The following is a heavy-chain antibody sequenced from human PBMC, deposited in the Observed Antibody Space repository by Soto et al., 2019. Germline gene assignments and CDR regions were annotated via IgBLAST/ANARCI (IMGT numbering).Heavy chain of an antibody. Sequence: QLQLQESGPGLVKPSETLSLTCTVSGGSISSSSYYWGWIRQPPGKGLDWIGSIYYSGSTYYNPSLKSRVTISGGTSKSQFLLKLSSVTAADTAVYYCTCIFSWGYGYGFYYYGMDVWGQGATVTVSS. CDR3: TCIFSWGYGYGFYYYGMDV. CDR2: IYYSGST. D-gene: IGHD5-18*01. J-gene: IGHJ6*02. CDR1: GGSISSSSYY. V-gene: IGHV4-39*01.